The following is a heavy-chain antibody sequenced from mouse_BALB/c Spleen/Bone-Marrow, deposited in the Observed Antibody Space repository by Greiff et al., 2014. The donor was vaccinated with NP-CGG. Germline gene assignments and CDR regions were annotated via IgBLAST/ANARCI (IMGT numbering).Heavy chain of an antibody. V-gene: IGHV1-18*01. CDR2: IDPNNGTT. CDR1: GYTFTDYH. D-gene: IGHD2-12*01. J-gene: IGHJ3*01. Sequence: EVQLQQSGPELVKPGASVRIPCKASGYTFTDYHMDWVKQSHGKSLAWIGDIDPNNGTTIYNRNFKGKATLTVDKSSSTAYMELRSLTSEDTAVYYCAGPNTTPFDYWGQGTLVTVSS. CDR3: AGPNTTPFDY.